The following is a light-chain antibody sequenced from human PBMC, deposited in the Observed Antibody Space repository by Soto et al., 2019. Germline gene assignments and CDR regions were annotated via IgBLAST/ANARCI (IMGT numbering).Light chain of an antibody. J-gene: IGKJ3*01. V-gene: IGKV1-27*01. CDR1: QGISNY. CDR3: QKYSSVPV. Sequence: DIQMTQSPSSLPASVGDRVTITCRASQGISNYVAWYQQKPGKPPKLLIYAASTLQSGVPSRFSGSGSGTDFTLTINSLQPEDVATYSCQKYSSVPVFGPGTKVDIK. CDR2: AAS.